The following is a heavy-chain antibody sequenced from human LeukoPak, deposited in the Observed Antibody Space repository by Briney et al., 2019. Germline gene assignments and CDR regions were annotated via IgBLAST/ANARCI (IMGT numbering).Heavy chain of an antibody. CDR2: MNPNSGNT. D-gene: IGHD1-14*01. CDR3: ARGPPEHPQGY. V-gene: IGHV1-8*01. CDR1: GYTFTSYD. J-gene: IGHJ4*02. Sequence: ASVKVSCKASGYTFTSYDINWVRQATGQGLEWMGWMNPNSGNTGYAQKFQGKVTMTRDTSISTAYMELSTLRSEDTAVYYCARGPPEHPQGYWGQGTLVTVSS.